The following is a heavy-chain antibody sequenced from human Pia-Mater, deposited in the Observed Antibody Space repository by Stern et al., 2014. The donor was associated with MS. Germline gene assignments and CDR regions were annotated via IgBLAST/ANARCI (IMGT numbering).Heavy chain of an antibody. J-gene: IGHJ2*01. V-gene: IGHV3-33*01. CDR2: IWYDGSNT. Sequence: VQLXXXGGGVVQPGRSLRLSCAASGFTFSSYGMHWVRQAPGKGLEWVAVIWYDGSNTYYADYAKGRFPVSRXXSKNTXXXXXNSLXXXXXXXXXXXRDRXXXXXXXXXXXXXXXXXXXXXSTKGPSGLWVR. CDR1: GFTFSSYG. D-gene: IGHD5-24*01. CDR3: XRDRXXXXXXXXXXXXXXXXXXXXXSTKGPSGL.